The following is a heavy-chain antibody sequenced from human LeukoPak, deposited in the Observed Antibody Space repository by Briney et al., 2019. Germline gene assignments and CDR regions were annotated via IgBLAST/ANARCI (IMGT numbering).Heavy chain of an antibody. CDR3: ARELWFGELFGFYYYGMDV. CDR1: GYTFTSYA. Sequence: ASVKVSCKASGYTFTSYAMHWVRQAPGQRLEWMGWINAGNGNTKYSQKFQGRVTITADESTSTAYMELSSLRSEDTAVYYCARELWFGELFGFYYYGMDVWGQATTVTVSS. CDR2: INAGNGNT. D-gene: IGHD3-10*01. J-gene: IGHJ6*02. V-gene: IGHV1-3*01.